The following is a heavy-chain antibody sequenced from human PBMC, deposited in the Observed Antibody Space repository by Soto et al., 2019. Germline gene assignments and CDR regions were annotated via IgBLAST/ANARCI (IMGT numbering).Heavy chain of an antibody. D-gene: IGHD2-15*01. CDR2: IDVLNGA. V-gene: IGHV3-23*05. J-gene: IGHJ4*02. CDR1: GVSLTQYA. Sequence: AGSLRLSCVVSGVSLTQYAIAWVRQAPGKGLECISTIDVLNGAWYSDSVRGRLAISRDVSRNTVYLQMGSLRVEDTAIYFCSDWRAGGPVNLDHWGPGTVVTVSS. CDR3: SDWRAGGPVNLDH.